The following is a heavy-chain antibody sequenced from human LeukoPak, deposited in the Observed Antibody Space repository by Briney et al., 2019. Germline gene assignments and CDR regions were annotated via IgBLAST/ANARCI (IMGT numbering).Heavy chain of an antibody. Sequence: PSETLSLTCTVSGGSISSHYWSWIRQPPGKGLEWIGYIYYSGSTNYNPSLKSRVTISVDTSKNQFSLKLSSVTAADTAVYYCARGHYYDSTPGDCWGQGTLVTVSS. J-gene: IGHJ4*02. CDR3: ARGHYYDSTPGDC. CDR1: GGSISSHY. D-gene: IGHD3-22*01. V-gene: IGHV4-59*11. CDR2: IYYSGST.